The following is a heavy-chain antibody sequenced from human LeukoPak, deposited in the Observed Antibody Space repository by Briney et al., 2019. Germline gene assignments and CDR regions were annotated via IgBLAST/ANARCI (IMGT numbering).Heavy chain of an antibody. CDR2: ISDGSTTI. CDR1: GFTFSDYF. D-gene: IGHD2-2*01. CDR3: ARALYCSSTSCYPGGAFDI. J-gene: IGHJ3*02. Sequence: GGSLRLSCAASGFTFSDYFMTWNRQAPGKGLEWVSYISDGSTTIYYADSVKGRFTISRDNAKNSLYLQMNSLRVEDTAVYYCARALYCSSTSCYPGGAFDIWGQGTMVTVSS. V-gene: IGHV3-11*01.